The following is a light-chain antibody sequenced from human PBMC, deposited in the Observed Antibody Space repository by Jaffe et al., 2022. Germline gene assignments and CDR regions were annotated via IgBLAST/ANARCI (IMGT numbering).Light chain of an antibody. CDR2: GAS. CDR1: QSVSSK. V-gene: IGKV3D-15*01. J-gene: IGKJ4*01. CDR3: QQYNDWPPLT. Sequence: EIVMMQSPATLSVSPGERATLSCRASQSVSSKLAWYQQKPGQAPRLLIYGASTRATGIPARFSGSGSGTEFTLTISSLQSEDFAVYYCQQYNDWPPLTFGGGTKVEIK.